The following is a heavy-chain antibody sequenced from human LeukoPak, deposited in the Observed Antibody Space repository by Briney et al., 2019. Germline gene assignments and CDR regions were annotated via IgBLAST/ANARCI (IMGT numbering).Heavy chain of an antibody. V-gene: IGHV3-30-3*01. CDR2: ISYDGSNK. D-gene: IGHD3-22*01. Sequence: QAGGSLRLSCAASGFTFSSYAMHWVRQAPGKGLEWVAVISYDGSNKYYADSVKGRFTISRDNSKNTLYLQMNSLRAEDTAVYYCARDRAPGGIVVVINFWGQGTLVTVSS. CDR1: GFTFSSYA. J-gene: IGHJ4*02. CDR3: ARDRAPGGIVVVINF.